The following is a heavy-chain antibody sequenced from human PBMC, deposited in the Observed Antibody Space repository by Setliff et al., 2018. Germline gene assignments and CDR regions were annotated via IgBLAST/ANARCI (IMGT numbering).Heavy chain of an antibody. D-gene: IGHD5-18*01. V-gene: IGHV1-2*06. Sequence: ASVKVSCKASGYDFHAFYIHWVRQAPGQQLEWMGRIFPHNGATSVAEKFRGRVTMTRDTTISTGYMALRSLGSDDTAVYYCATFRGYTYGYDYWGQGTLVTVSS. J-gene: IGHJ4*02. CDR2: IFPHNGAT. CDR3: ATFRGYTYGYDY. CDR1: GYDFHAFY.